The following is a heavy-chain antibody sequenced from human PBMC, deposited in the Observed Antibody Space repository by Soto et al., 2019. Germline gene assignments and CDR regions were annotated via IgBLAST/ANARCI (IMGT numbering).Heavy chain of an antibody. Sequence: SETLSLTCAVSGGSISSDGYSWSWIRQPPGKGLEWIGYIYHSGSTYYNPSLKSRVTISVDRSKNQFSLKLSSVTAADTAVYYCAREATISTIFGVVIRYFDYWGQGTLVTDSS. J-gene: IGHJ4*02. CDR3: AREATISTIFGVVIRYFDY. CDR1: GGSISSDGYS. V-gene: IGHV4-30-2*01. CDR2: IYHSGST. D-gene: IGHD3-3*01.